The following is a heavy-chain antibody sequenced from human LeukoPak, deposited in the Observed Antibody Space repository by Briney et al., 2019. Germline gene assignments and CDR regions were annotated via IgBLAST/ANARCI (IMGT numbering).Heavy chain of an antibody. CDR2: IYHSGST. V-gene: IGHV4-38-2*02. J-gene: IGHJ2*01. D-gene: IGHD3-3*01. CDR1: GYSINSGYY. Sequence: SETLSLTCTVSGYSINSGYYWGWIRQPPGKGLEWIGEIYHSGSTNYNPSLKSRVTISVDKSKNQFSLKLSSVTAADTAVYYCATRHGHKRYFDLWGRGTLVTVSS. CDR3: ATRHGHKRYFDL.